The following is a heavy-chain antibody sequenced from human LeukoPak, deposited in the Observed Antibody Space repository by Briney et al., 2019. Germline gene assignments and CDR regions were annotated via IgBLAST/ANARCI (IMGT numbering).Heavy chain of an antibody. CDR2: IKARRAGGTT. Sequence: PGGTPRLSCAASGFTFSDDWMNWVRQAPGKGPEWVGHIKARRAGGTTEYAAPVGGRFTISRDDSRSILYLQMNNLKTEDTALYYCTRVHYGPWGLGTLVTVSS. CDR3: TRVHYGP. J-gene: IGHJ5*02. V-gene: IGHV3-15*01. D-gene: IGHD3-10*01. CDR1: GFTFSDDW.